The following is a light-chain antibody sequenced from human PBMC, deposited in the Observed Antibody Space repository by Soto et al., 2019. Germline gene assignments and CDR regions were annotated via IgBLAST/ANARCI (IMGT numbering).Light chain of an antibody. V-gene: IGKV4-1*01. J-gene: IGKJ4*01. Sequence: DIVMTQSPDSLAVSLGERATINCKSSQSVLYSSNNKNYLAWHQQKPGQPPKVLIYWASTRESGVPDRFSGSGSGTDFTLTISSLQAEDVAVYYCQQYYSAPLTFGGGTEVEIK. CDR2: WAS. CDR3: QQYYSAPLT. CDR1: QSVLYSSNNKNY.